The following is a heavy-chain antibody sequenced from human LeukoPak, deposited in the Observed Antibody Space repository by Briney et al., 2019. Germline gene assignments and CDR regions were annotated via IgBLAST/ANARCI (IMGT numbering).Heavy chain of an antibody. Sequence: PGGSLRLSCAASGLTFSSYSMNWVRQAPGKGLEWVSSISSSSNYIYYADSVRGRFTISRDNAKNSLYLQMNSLRAEDTAVYYCARVPHAMVRGVIITEFYFDYWGQGTLVTVSS. CDR1: GLTFSSYS. J-gene: IGHJ4*02. CDR2: ISSSSNYI. V-gene: IGHV3-21*01. D-gene: IGHD3-10*01. CDR3: ARVPHAMVRGVIITEFYFDY.